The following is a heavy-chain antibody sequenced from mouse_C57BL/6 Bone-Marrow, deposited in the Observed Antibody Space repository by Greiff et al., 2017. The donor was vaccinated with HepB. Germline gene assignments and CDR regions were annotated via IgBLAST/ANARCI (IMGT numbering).Heavy chain of an antibody. J-gene: IGHJ3*01. CDR2: IHPNSGST. V-gene: IGHV1-64*01. D-gene: IGHD1-3*01. Sequence: VQLQQPGAELVKPGASVKFSCKASGYTFTSYWMHWVKQRPGQGLEWIGMIHPNSGSTNYNEKFKSKATLTVDKSSSTAYMQLRSLTSEDSAVYYCARWSGNPFAYWGQGTLVTVSA. CDR1: GYTFTSYW. CDR3: ARWSGNPFAY.